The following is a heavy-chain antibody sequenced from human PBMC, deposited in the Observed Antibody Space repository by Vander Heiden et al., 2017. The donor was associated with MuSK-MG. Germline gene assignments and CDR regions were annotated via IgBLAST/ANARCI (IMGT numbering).Heavy chain of an antibody. V-gene: IGHV1-69*01. Sequence: QVQLVQSGAEVKKPGSSVKVSCKAAGGTFSSYAISWVRQAPGQGLELMGGIIPIFGTANYAQKFQGRVTITADESTSTAYMELSSLRSEDTAVYYCARTSRYCSGGSCYRSTHYYYYGMDVWGQGTTVTVSS. CDR3: ARTSRYCSGGSCYRSTHYYYYGMDV. D-gene: IGHD2-15*01. J-gene: IGHJ6*02. CDR2: IIPIFGTA. CDR1: GGTFSSYA.